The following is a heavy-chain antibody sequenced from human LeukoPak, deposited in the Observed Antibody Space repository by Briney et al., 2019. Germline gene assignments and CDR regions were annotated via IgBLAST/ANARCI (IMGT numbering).Heavy chain of an antibody. V-gene: IGHV1-69*01. J-gene: IGHJ4*02. Sequence: SVKVSCKASGGTFSSSAISWVRQAPGQGLEWMGGIIPIFGSANYAQKFQGRVTITADESTSTAYMELSSLRSEDTAVYYCHSSSRTLYFDYWGQGTLVTVSS. D-gene: IGHD6-6*01. CDR2: IIPIFGSA. CDR1: GGTFSSSA. CDR3: HSSSRTLYFDY.